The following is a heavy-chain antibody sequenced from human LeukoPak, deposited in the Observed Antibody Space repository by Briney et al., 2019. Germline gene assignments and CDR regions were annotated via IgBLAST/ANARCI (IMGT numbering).Heavy chain of an antibody. CDR2: ISYDGSNK. CDR3: VRLTLDTVYPYYYYMDV. Sequence: GGSVRLSCAASGFTFSSYAMHWVRQAPGKGLEWVAVISYDGSNKYYADSVKGRFTISRDNSKNTLYLQMNSLKTEDTAVYYCVRLTLDTVYPYYYYMDVWGKGTTVTVSS. V-gene: IGHV3-30-3*01. CDR1: GFTFSSYA. D-gene: IGHD2-2*02. J-gene: IGHJ6*03.